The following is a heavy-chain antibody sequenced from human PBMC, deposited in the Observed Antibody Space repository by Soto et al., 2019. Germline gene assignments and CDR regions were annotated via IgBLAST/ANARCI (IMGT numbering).Heavy chain of an antibody. J-gene: IGHJ4*02. CDR2: IIPIFGTA. V-gene: IGHV1-69*06. CDR1: GGTFSSYA. Sequence: GASVKVSCKASGGTFSSYAISWARQAPGQGLEWMGGIIPIFGTANYAQKFQGRVTITADKSTSTAYMELSSLRSEDTAVYYCARIPESYDSSGYYIDYWGQGTLVTVSS. CDR3: ARIPESYDSSGYYIDY. D-gene: IGHD3-22*01.